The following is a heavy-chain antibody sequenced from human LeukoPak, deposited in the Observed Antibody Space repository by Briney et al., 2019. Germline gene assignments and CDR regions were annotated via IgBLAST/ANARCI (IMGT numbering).Heavy chain of an antibody. CDR3: VSGTTVTTFEAHWLFDL. D-gene: IGHD4-17*01. CDR2: IYYSGST. V-gene: IGHV4-59*01. Sequence: SETLSLTCTVSGGSISSYYWSWIRQPPGKGLEWIGYIYYSGSTNYNPSLKSRVTISVDTSKNQFSLELSSVTAADTAVYYCVSGTTVTTFEAHWLFDLWGRGTLVTVSS. J-gene: IGHJ2*01. CDR1: GGSISSYY.